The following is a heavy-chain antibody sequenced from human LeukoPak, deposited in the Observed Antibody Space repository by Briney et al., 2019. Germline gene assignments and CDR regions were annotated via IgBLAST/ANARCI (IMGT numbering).Heavy chain of an antibody. D-gene: IGHD6-19*01. J-gene: IGHJ4*02. V-gene: IGHV3-73*01. CDR3: SRHLYSSAWYEEN. CDR1: GFTFSGSA. CDR2: IRSKADSHAT. Sequence: GGSLRLSCAASGFTFSGSAVHWVRQASGKGLEWVGHIRSKADSHATAYAASVQGRFTISRDDSNNAAYLHMNSLKIEDAAVYFCSRHLYSSAWYEENWGQGTLVTVSS.